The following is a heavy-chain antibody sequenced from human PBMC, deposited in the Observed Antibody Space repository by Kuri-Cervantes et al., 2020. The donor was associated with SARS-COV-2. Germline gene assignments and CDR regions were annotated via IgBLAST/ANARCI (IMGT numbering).Heavy chain of an antibody. V-gene: IGHV4-34*01. CDR2: INYSGTT. J-gene: IGHJ4*02. CDR3: ARQYSSSWYGEGQFDY. CDR1: GGSFSNFH. Sequence: GSLRLSCGVYGGSFSNFHWNWVRQPPGKGLEWIGEINYSGTTNYNPSLKSRATISVDTSKNQFSLNLTSVTAADTAVYYCARQYSSSWYGEGQFDYWGQGTLVTVSS. D-gene: IGHD6-13*01.